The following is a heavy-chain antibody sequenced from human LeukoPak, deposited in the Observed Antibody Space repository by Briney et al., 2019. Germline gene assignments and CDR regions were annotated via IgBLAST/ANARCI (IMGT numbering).Heavy chain of an antibody. V-gene: IGHV1-18*01. CDR2: ISAYNGNT. CDR3: ARGGIGGEPKTNWYDP. Sequence: ASVKVSCKASGYTFTSYGISWVRQAPGQGLEWMGWISAYNGNTNYAQKLQGRVTMTTDTSTSTAYMELRSLRSDDTAVYYCARGGIGGEPKTNWYDPWGQGTLVTVSS. CDR1: GYTFTSYG. D-gene: IGHD3-16*01. J-gene: IGHJ5*02.